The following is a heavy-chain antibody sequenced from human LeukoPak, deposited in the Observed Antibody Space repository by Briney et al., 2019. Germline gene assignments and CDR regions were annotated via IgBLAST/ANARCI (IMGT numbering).Heavy chain of an antibody. Sequence: ASVKVSCKASGYTFTSYGISWVRQAPGQGLEWMGWISAYNGNTNYAQKLQGTVTMTTDTSTSTAYMELRSLRAHETPVHYCARDGRIAAAGIDYWGQGTLVTVSP. V-gene: IGHV1-18*01. D-gene: IGHD6-13*01. J-gene: IGHJ4*02. CDR2: ISAYNGNT. CDR3: ARDGRIAAAGIDY. CDR1: GYTFTSYG.